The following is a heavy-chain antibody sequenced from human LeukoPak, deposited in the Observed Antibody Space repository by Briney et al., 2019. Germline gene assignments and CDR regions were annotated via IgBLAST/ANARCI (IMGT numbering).Heavy chain of an antibody. V-gene: IGHV3-48*03. D-gene: IGHD2-2*03. CDR1: GLTFSSYE. J-gene: IGHJ5*02. Sequence: QPGGSLRLSCAASGLTFSSYEMNWVRQAPGKGLEWVSYISSSGNTIYYADSVKGRFTISRDNAKNSLYLQMNSLRAEDTAVYYCARTSGYCISTSCYNWFDPWGQGTLVAVSS. CDR3: ARTSGYCISTSCYNWFDP. CDR2: ISSSGNTI.